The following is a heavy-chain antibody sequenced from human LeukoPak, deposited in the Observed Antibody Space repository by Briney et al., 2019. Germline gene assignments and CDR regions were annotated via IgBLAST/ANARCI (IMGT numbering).Heavy chain of an antibody. J-gene: IGHJ4*02. CDR1: GGSISSYY. CDR2: IYYSGST. CDR3: ARGRGSSWYWLDY. D-gene: IGHD6-13*01. V-gene: IGHV4-59*12. Sequence: SETLSLTCTVSGGSISSYYWSWIRQPPGKGLEWIGYIYYSGSTNYNPSLKSRVTISVDTSKNQFSLKMNSVTAADTAVYYCARGRGSSWYWLDYWGQGTLVTVSS.